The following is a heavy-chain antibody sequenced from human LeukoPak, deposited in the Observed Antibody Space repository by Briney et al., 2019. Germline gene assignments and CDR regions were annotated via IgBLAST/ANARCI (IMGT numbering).Heavy chain of an antibody. Sequence: SETLSLTCTVSGGSISSYYWSWIRQPPGKGLEWIGYIYYSGSTNYNPSPKSRVTISVDTSKNQFSLKLSSVTAADTAVYYCASLSGSYSGFDYWGQGTLVTVSS. CDR2: IYYSGST. J-gene: IGHJ4*02. CDR3: ASLSGSYSGFDY. CDR1: GGSISSYY. D-gene: IGHD1-26*01. V-gene: IGHV4-59*08.